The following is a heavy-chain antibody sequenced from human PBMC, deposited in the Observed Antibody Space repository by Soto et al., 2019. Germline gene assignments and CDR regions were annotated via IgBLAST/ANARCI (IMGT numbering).Heavy chain of an antibody. CDR2: IYYSGST. CDR3: ERFWPPPYSDALTDYTEAFDY. D-gene: IGHD3-9*01. CDR1: GGSISSYY. V-gene: IGHV4-59*08. Sequence: PSETLSLTCTVSGGSISSYYWSWIRQPPGKGLEWIGYIYYSGSTNYNPSLKSRVTISVDTSKSQFSLKLSSMTAADTAVYYCERFWPPPYSDALTDYTEAFDYWGQGTLVIVSS. J-gene: IGHJ4*02.